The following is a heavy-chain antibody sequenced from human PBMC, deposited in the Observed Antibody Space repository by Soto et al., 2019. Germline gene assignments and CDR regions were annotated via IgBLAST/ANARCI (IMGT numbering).Heavy chain of an antibody. V-gene: IGHV3-23*01. CDR3: AKDNYYSGSVSLTS. Sequence: LRLSCAASGFAFSTFIMSWVRQAPGKGPEWVSGISHSGGITYADSVKGRFTISRDDSKNTLYLQMNSLRAEDTAIYYCAKDNYYSGSVSLTSWGQGTQVTVSS. D-gene: IGHD3-10*01. CDR1: GFAFSTFI. CDR2: ISHSGGIT. J-gene: IGHJ4*02.